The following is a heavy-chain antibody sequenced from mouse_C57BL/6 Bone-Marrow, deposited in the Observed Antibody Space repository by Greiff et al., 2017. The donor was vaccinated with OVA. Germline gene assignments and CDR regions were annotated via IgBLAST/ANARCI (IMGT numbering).Heavy chain of an antibody. CDR1: GYAFSSSW. Sequence: QVQLQQSGPELVKPGASVKISCKASGYAFSSSWMNWVKQRPGKGLEWIGRIYPGDGDTNYNGKFKGKATLTADKSSSTAYMQLSSLTSEDSAVYCCARSGYYGSRGGYFDVWGTGTTVTVSS. CDR3: ARSGYYGSRGGYFDV. CDR2: IYPGDGDT. D-gene: IGHD1-1*01. J-gene: IGHJ1*03. V-gene: IGHV1-82*01.